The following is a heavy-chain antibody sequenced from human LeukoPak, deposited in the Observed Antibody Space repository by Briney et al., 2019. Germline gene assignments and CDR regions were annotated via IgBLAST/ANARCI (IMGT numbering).Heavy chain of an antibody. D-gene: IGHD6-19*01. CDR2: IIPIFGTA. CDR1: GGTFSSYA. Sequence: SVKVSCKASGGTFSSYAISWVRQAPGQGLEWMGGIIPIFGTANYAQKFQGRVTITADKSTSTADMELSSLRSEDTAVYYCARGRSSGWIPGLEFDPWGQGTLVTVSS. CDR3: ARGRSSGWIPGLEFDP. V-gene: IGHV1-69*06. J-gene: IGHJ5*02.